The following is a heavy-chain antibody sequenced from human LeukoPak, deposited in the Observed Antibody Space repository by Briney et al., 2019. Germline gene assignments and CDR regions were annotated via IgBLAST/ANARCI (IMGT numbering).Heavy chain of an antibody. CDR1: GGTFSSYA. CDR2: IIPIFGTA. D-gene: IGHD3-3*01. J-gene: IGHJ6*03. V-gene: IGHV1-69*05. Sequence: VASVKVSCKASGGTFSSYAISWVRQAPGQGLEWMGGIIPIFGTANYAQKFQGRVTITTDESTSTAYMELSSLRSEDTAVYYCARGFWSGRLPEDYYYYMDVWGKGTTVTVSS. CDR3: ARGFWSGRLPEDYYYYMDV.